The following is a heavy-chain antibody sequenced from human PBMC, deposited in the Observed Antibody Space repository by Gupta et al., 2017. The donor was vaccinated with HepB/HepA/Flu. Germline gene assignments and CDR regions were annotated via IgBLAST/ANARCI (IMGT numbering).Heavy chain of an antibody. Sequence: EVQLVESGGGLVQPGGSLRLSCAASGFTFSRYWMPWVRQAPGKGLVWVSRIDSDGSNTDYADSVKGRFTISRGNAKNTLYLQINSLRAEDTAVYYCARVEAYYDSTGPYYDYWGQGTLITVSS. CDR3: ARVEAYYDSTGPYYDY. V-gene: IGHV3-74*01. D-gene: IGHD3-22*01. CDR2: IDSDGSNT. CDR1: GFTFSRYW. J-gene: IGHJ4*02.